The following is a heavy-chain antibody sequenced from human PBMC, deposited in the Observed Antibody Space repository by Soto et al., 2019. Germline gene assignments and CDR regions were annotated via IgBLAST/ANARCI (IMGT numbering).Heavy chain of an antibody. Sequence: GGSLRLSCAASGFTFSSYAMSWVRQAPGKGLEWVSAISGSGGSTYYADSVKGRFTISRDNSKNTLYLQMNSLRAEDTAVYYCAKDEPDTMVRGFISIAFDIWGQGTMVTVSS. CDR1: GFTFSSYA. CDR3: AKDEPDTMVRGFISIAFDI. J-gene: IGHJ3*02. CDR2: ISGSGGST. D-gene: IGHD3-10*01. V-gene: IGHV3-23*01.